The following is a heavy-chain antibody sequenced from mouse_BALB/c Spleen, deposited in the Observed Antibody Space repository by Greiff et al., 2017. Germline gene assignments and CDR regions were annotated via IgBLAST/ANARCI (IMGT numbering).Heavy chain of an antibody. CDR1: GFSLTSYG. CDR3: ARYRPPYYAMDY. J-gene: IGHJ4*01. V-gene: IGHV2-2*02. Sequence: QVHVKQSGPGLVQPSQSLSITCTVSGFSLTSYGVHWVRQSPGKGLEWLGVIWSGGSTDYNAAFISRLSISKDNSKSQVFFKMNSLQANDTAIYYCARYRPPYYAMDYWGQGTSVTVSS. CDR2: IWSGGST. D-gene: IGHD2-14*01.